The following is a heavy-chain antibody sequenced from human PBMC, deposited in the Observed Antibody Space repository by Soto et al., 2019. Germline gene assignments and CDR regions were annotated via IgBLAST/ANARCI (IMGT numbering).Heavy chain of an antibody. CDR3: ANSRYNSSGYHYWYFDD. D-gene: IGHD3-22*01. J-gene: IGHJ4*02. CDR1: GLNFNRYW. CDR2: IKEDGYEK. Sequence: GGSLRLSCAASGLNFNRYWMNWLRQAPGKGLEWVANIKEDGYEKHYLDSVKGRFTISRDNAKNFLYLQMNSLRAEDTAVYYCANSRYNSSGYHYWYFDDWGRGALVTVSS. V-gene: IGHV3-7*01.